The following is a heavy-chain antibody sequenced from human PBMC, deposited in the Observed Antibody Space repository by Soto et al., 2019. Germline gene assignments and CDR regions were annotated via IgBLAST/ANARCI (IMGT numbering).Heavy chain of an antibody. Sequence: SETLSLTCAVYGGSFSGYYWSWIRQPPGKGLEWIGEINHSGSTNYNPSLKSRVTISVDTSKNQFSLKLSSVTAADTAVYYCARLGYCSGGSCYQRGGYYYYYGMEVWGQGTTVTVSS. J-gene: IGHJ6*02. D-gene: IGHD2-15*01. CDR3: ARLGYCSGGSCYQRGGYYYYYGMEV. CDR2: INHSGST. V-gene: IGHV4-34*01. CDR1: GGSFSGYY.